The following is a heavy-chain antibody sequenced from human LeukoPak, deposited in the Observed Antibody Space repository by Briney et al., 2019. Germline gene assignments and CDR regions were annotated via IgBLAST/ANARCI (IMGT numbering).Heavy chain of an antibody. Sequence: SETLSLTCAVSGDSISSNNWWSWVRQPPGKGLEWIGEIYHGGSTNYTPSLKSRVTISVDTSKNQFSLKLSSVTAADTAVYYCARGGTPPFCSGGSCFNWFDPWGQGTLVTVSS. J-gene: IGHJ5*02. CDR3: ARGGTPPFCSGGSCFNWFDP. D-gene: IGHD2-15*01. CDR2: IYHGGST. CDR1: GDSISSNNW. V-gene: IGHV4-4*02.